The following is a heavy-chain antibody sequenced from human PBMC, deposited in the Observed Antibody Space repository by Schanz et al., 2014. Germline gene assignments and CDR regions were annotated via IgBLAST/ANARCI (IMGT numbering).Heavy chain of an antibody. V-gene: IGHV1-69*02. CDR3: VRVPSRDVSFDL. Sequence: QVQLVQSGAEVKKPGSSMKVSCKASGGTFSTYPINWLRQAPGQGLEWMGRIIPIHGIVNYAQRFQDRVRITADKSTSTAYMELRSLRSDDAAVYYCVRVPSRDVSFDLWGRGTLVTVSS. CDR2: IIPIHGIV. CDR1: GGTFSTYP. J-gene: IGHJ2*01. D-gene: IGHD3-16*01.